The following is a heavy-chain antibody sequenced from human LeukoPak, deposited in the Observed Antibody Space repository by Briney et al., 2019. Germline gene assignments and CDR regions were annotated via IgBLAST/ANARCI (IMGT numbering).Heavy chain of an antibody. D-gene: IGHD3-3*01. CDR2: ISWNSGSI. Sequence: PGGSLRLSCAASGFTLDDYAMHWVRQAPGKGLEWVSGISWNSGSIGYADSVKGRFTISRDNAKNSLYLQMNSLRAEDMALYYCVRGGYYTRHFDYWGQGTLVTVSS. CDR3: VRGGYYTRHFDY. CDR1: GFTLDDYA. J-gene: IGHJ4*02. V-gene: IGHV3-9*03.